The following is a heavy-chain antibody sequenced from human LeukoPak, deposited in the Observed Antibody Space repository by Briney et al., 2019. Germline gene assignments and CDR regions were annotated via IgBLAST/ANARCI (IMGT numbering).Heavy chain of an antibody. V-gene: IGHV1-2*02. CDR1: GSTFTDYY. D-gene: IGHD3-22*01. CDR2: INPNSGGT. J-gene: IGHJ4*02. Sequence: ASVKVSCKASGSTFTDYYMHWVRQAPGQGLEWMGWINPNSGGTNYAQKFQGRVTMTRDTSISTAYMELSRLRSDDTAVYYCARGGYYYDRWIDYWGQGTPVTVSS. CDR3: ARGGYYYDRWIDY.